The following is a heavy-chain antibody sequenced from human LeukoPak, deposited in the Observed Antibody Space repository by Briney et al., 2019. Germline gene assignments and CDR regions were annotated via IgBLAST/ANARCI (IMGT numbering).Heavy chain of an antibody. CDR2: IYYSGST. CDR3: ARGKSDLYYFDY. D-gene: IGHD2-21*01. J-gene: IGHJ4*02. V-gene: IGHV4-61*01. Sequence: PSETLSLTCTVSGGSVSSGSYYWGWIRQPPGKGLEWIAYIYYSGSTSYNPPLKSRVTISVDTSKSQFSLKLNSVTAADTAVYYCARGKSDLYYFDYWGQGTLVTVSS. CDR1: GGSVSSGSYY.